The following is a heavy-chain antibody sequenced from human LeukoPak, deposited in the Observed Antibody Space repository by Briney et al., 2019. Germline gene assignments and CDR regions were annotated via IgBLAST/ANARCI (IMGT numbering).Heavy chain of an antibody. Sequence: GESLKISCQGSGYSFTSYWIGWVRQLPGKGLEWMGITYPGDSDTRYSPSFQGQVTISADKSISTAYLQWRSLKASDTAMYYCARQYSSSSREVDYWGQGTLVTVSS. J-gene: IGHJ4*02. CDR2: TYPGDSDT. D-gene: IGHD6-6*01. V-gene: IGHV5-51*01. CDR1: GYSFTSYW. CDR3: ARQYSSSSREVDY.